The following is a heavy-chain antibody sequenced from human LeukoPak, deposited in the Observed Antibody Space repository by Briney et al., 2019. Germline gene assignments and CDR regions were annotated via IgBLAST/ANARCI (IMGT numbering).Heavy chain of an antibody. Sequence: SETLSLTCTVSGGSISSSSYYWGWIRQPPGKGLEWIGYIYYSGSTNYNPSLKSRVTISVDTSKNQFSLKLSSVTAADTAVYYCARANTMVRGVIIGYWGQGTLVTVSS. V-gene: IGHV4-61*05. CDR3: ARANTMVRGVIIGY. D-gene: IGHD3-10*01. CDR2: IYYSGST. J-gene: IGHJ4*02. CDR1: GGSISSSSYY.